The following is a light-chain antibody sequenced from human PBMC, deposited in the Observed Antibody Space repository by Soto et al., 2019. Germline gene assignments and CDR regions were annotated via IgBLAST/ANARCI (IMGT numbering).Light chain of an antibody. CDR2: KAT. Sequence: DIQMTQSPSSVSASVGDRVTITCRASQVISSWLVWYQQKPGKAPRLLIYKATTLQSGVPSRFSRSASGTDFTLTISSLQPENFATYYCQQATSFPFTFGGGNEVEIK. CDR1: QVISSW. V-gene: IGKV1-12*01. CDR3: QQATSFPFT. J-gene: IGKJ4*01.